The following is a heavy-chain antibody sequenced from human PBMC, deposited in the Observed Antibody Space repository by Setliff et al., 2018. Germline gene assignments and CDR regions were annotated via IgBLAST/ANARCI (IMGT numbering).Heavy chain of an antibody. CDR3: AREVLSTVVAWDY. D-gene: IGHD4-17*01. CDR2: INPNSGDT. V-gene: IGHV1-2*02. CDR1: GGTFTGYY. J-gene: IGHJ4*02. Sequence: ASVKVSCKASGGTFTGYYIHWLRQAPGQGLEWMGCINPNSGDTTFAQKFQGRVTITRDTSNSTDYMDLSRLTSDDTAVYYCAREVLSTVVAWDYWGQGTLVTVSS.